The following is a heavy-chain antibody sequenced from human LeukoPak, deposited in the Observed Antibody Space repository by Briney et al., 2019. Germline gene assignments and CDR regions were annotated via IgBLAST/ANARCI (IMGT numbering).Heavy chain of an antibody. V-gene: IGHV3-23*01. Sequence: GGFLRLSCAVSGITLSNYGMSWVRQAPGKGLEWVAGISDSGGSTKYADSVKGRFTIARDNRKNTLYLQMNSLRAEDTAVYFCAKRGVVIRVILVGFHKEAYYFESWGQGALVTVSS. CDR2: ISDSGGST. CDR1: GITLSNYG. J-gene: IGHJ4*02. D-gene: IGHD3/OR15-3a*01. CDR3: AKRGVVIRVILVGFHKEAYYFES.